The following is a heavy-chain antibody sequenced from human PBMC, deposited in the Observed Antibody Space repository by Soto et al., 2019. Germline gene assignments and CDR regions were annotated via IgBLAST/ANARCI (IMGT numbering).Heavy chain of an antibody. CDR3: VGTGTTDDY. J-gene: IGHJ4*02. D-gene: IGHD4-17*01. Sequence: SETLSLTCSDSGASVRSGDYYWSCIRQAPGKGLEWIGYIYNSGGSYYNPSLKGRLTISIDTSKNQFSLKLNSVTAADTAIYYCVGTGTTDDYWGRGTLVTVSS. CDR2: IYNSGGS. CDR1: GASVRSGDYY. V-gene: IGHV4-30-4*01.